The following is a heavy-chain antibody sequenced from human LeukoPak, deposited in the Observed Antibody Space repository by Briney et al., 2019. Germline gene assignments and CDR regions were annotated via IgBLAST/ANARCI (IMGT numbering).Heavy chain of an antibody. CDR3: ARVTAAGGGFDH. V-gene: IGHV4-59*02. CDR2: IYFTGST. J-gene: IGHJ4*02. CDR1: GGSVSGYH. Sequence: PSETLSLTCTVSGGSVSGYHWSWIRQPPGQGLECIGHIYFTGSTTYNPSLKSRVTISVDTSQNRFSLSLTSVTSADTAVYYCARVTAAGGGFDHWGQGTLVTVSS. D-gene: IGHD2-15*01.